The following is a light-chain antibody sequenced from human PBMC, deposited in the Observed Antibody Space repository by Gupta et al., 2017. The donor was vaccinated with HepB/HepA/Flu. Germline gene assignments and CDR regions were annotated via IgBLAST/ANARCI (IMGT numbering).Light chain of an antibody. V-gene: IGLV2-8*01. Sequence: QSALTHPPSPSASPRQSVTSSCTGTSSDVGGYNYVSWYQQHPGTAPILIIYEVRTRPSGVPDRVSGSKSGTTASLTVSGLQAEDEAYYYCSSYAGTTPVVFGGGTKVTVL. CDR2: EVR. CDR3: SSYAGTTPVV. J-gene: IGLJ2*01. CDR1: SSDVGGYNY.